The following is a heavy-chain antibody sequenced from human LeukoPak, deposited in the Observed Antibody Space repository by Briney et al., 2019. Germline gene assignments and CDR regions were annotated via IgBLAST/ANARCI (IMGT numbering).Heavy chain of an antibody. Sequence: SETLSLTCTVSGGSISSYYWSWIRQPAGKGLEWIGRIYTSGSTNYNPSLKSRVTISVDKSKNQFSLKLSSVTAADTAVYYCAGEYCSGGSYFINWFDPWGQGTLVTVSS. CDR2: IYTSGST. D-gene: IGHD2-15*01. CDR1: GGSISSYY. V-gene: IGHV4-4*07. CDR3: AGEYCSGGSYFINWFDP. J-gene: IGHJ5*02.